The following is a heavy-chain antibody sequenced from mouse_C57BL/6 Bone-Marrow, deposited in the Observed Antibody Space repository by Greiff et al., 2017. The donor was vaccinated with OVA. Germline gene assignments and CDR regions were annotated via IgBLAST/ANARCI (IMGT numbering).Heavy chain of an antibody. D-gene: IGHD2-4*01. V-gene: IGHV14-2*01. Sequence: VQLKQSGAELVKPGASVKLSCTASGFNIKDYYMHWVKQRTEQGLEWIGRIDPEDGETKYAPNFQGKATITADTSSNTAYLQLSSLTSEDTAVYYCAADYDAVDYWGQGTTLTVSS. CDR2: IDPEDGET. CDR1: GFNIKDYY. CDR3: AADYDAVDY. J-gene: IGHJ2*01.